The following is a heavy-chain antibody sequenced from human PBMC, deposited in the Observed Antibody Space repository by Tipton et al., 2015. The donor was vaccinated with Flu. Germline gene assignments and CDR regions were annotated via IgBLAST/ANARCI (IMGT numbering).Heavy chain of an antibody. CDR1: GGSISNYY. Sequence: TLSLTCTVSGGSISNYYWSWIRQPPGKGLEWIGNIFYSGDAHYSPSLKSRVTISVDTSNNHFSLKLSSVTAADTAVYYCARQQTLGGSWYFFDYWGQGSLVTVTS. V-gene: IGHV4-59*08. D-gene: IGHD6-19*01. J-gene: IGHJ4*02. CDR2: IFYSGDA. CDR3: ARQQTLGGSWYFFDY.